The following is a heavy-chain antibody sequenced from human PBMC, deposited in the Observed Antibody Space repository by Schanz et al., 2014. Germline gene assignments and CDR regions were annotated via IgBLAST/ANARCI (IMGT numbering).Heavy chain of an antibody. J-gene: IGHJ3*02. Sequence: QVQLVQSGAEVKKPGASVKVSCKASGYTFTSHGISWVRQAPGQGLEWMGWISTSNGNTNYIQKLQGRVTMTTDTSTGTAYMELRSLRSDDTPLYYCTRGGYSYALSAFDIWGQGTMVTVSS. D-gene: IGHD5-18*01. CDR3: TRGGYSYALSAFDI. V-gene: IGHV1-18*01. CDR2: ISTSNGNT. CDR1: GYTFTSHG.